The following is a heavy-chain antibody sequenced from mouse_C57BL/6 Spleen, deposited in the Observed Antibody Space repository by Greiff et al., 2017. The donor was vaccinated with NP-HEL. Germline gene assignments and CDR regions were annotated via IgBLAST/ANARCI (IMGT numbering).Heavy chain of an antibody. CDR2: ILPGGGST. CDR3: AKRGMGYFDG. D-gene: IGHD2-10*02. CDR1: GYTFTGYW. J-gene: IGHJ1*03. Sequence: VQLQQSGAELMKPGASVKLSCKASGYTFTGYWIEWVKQRPGHGLEWIGEILPGGGSTNYNEKFKGKAPFTVDTSSKTAYLQLSSLTTDDSDIYYCAKRGMGYFDGWGTGTTVTVAS. V-gene: IGHV1-9*01.